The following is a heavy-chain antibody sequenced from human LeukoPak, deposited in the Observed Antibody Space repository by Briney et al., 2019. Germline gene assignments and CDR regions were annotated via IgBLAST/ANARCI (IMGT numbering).Heavy chain of an antibody. CDR3: ARLKGYSSGWYPSYYFDY. J-gene: IGHJ4*02. CDR1: GGSISSYY. CDR2: IYYTGNT. Sequence: SETLSLTCTVSGGSISSYYRSWIRQPPGKGLEWIGYIYYTGNTNYNPSLKSRVTISVDTSKNQFSLKLSSVTAADTAVYYCARLKGYSSGWYPSYYFDYWGQGTLVTVSS. V-gene: IGHV4-59*08. D-gene: IGHD6-19*01.